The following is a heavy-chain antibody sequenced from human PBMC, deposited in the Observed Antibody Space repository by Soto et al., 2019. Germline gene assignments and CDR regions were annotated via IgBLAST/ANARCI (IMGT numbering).Heavy chain of an antibody. V-gene: IGHV3-33*01. Sequence: QVQLVESGGGVVQPGRSLRLSCAASGFTFSSYGMHWVRQAPGKGLEWVAVIWYDGSNKYYADSVKGRFTISRDNSKNTWSLQMNSLGAEDTAVYYCARDGRLGYCISTSCYAYGMDVWGQGTTVTVSS. D-gene: IGHD2-2*01. CDR1: GFTFSSYG. J-gene: IGHJ6*02. CDR3: ARDGRLGYCISTSCYAYGMDV. CDR2: IWYDGSNK.